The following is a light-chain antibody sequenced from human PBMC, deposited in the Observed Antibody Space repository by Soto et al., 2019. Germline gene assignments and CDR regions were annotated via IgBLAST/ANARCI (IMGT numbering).Light chain of an antibody. Sequence: ETVMTQSPATLSVSPGESATLSCRASQNVGSNLAWYQQRPGQAPSLLIYRASTRATGIPARFTGRGSGTEFTLTISSLQSEDFAVYYCQQYSNCPEYPFGQGSKLEIK. CDR1: QNVGSN. CDR2: RAS. J-gene: IGKJ2*01. V-gene: IGKV3-15*01. CDR3: QQYSNCPEYP.